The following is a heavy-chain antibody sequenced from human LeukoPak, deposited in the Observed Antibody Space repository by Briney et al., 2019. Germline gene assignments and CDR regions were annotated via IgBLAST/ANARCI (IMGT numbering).Heavy chain of an antibody. D-gene: IGHD6-19*01. J-gene: IGHJ6*04. V-gene: IGHV4-59*01. CDR3: ARDGAYSSGWSVDRWDYYGMDV. Sequence: SETLSLTCTVSGGSISSYYWSWIRQPPGKGLEWIGYIYYSGSTNYNPSPKSRVTISVDTSKNQFSLKLSSVTAADTAVYYCARDGAYSSGWSVDRWDYYGMDVWGKGTTVTVSS. CDR2: IYYSGST. CDR1: GGSISSYY.